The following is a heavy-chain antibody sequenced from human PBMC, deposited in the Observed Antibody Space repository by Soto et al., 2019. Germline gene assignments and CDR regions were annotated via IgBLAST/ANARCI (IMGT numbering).Heavy chain of an antibody. D-gene: IGHD2-15*01. J-gene: IGHJ4*02. CDR2: ISSSSSYI. CDR3: ARDLGYGGNGRYYFDY. CDR1: GFTFSSYS. V-gene: IGHV3-21*01. Sequence: EVQLVESGGGLVKPGGSLRLSCAASGFTFSSYSMNWVRQAPGKGLEWVSSISSSSSYIYYADSVKGRFTISRDNAKNSLYLQMNSLRAEDTAAYYCARDLGYGGNGRYYFDYWGQGTLVTVSS.